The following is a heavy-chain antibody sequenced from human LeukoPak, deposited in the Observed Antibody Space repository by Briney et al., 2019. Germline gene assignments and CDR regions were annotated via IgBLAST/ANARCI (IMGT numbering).Heavy chain of an antibody. D-gene: IGHD3-22*01. CDR3: ARDYYGP. J-gene: IGHJ5*02. Sequence: GGSLRLSCAASGFTVSNNYMRLVRQAPGKGLEWVSSIYSRGSTSYVDSVKGRFTISRDNSKNTLFLQMNSLRVEDTAVYYCARDYYGPWGQGTLVTVSS. CDR2: IYSRGST. V-gene: IGHV3-66*03. CDR1: GFTVSNNY.